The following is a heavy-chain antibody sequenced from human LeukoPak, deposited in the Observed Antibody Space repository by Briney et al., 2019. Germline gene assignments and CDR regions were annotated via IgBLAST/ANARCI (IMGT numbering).Heavy chain of an antibody. V-gene: IGHV4-61*02. Sequence: SETLSLTCTVSGGSISSSSYYWSWIRQPAGKGLEWIGRIYTSGSTNYNPSLKSRVTISVDTSKNQFSLKLSSVTAADTAVYYCATTLRYSGYDLLDYWGQGTLVTVSS. D-gene: IGHD5-12*01. CDR2: IYTSGST. J-gene: IGHJ4*02. CDR3: ATTLRYSGYDLLDY. CDR1: GGSISSSSYY.